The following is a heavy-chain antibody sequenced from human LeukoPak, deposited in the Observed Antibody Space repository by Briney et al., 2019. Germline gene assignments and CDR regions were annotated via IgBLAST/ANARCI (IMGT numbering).Heavy chain of an antibody. D-gene: IGHD1-26*01. J-gene: IGHJ4*02. Sequence: GGSLRLSCAASGFTFSSYNMNWVRQAPGKGLEWVSYISSGLSTIYYADSVKGRFTISRDNAKNSLYLQMNSLRDEDTAVYYCATDKSSVGAIDYWGQGTLVTVSS. CDR2: ISSGLSTI. CDR3: ATDKSSVGAIDY. CDR1: GFTFSSYN. V-gene: IGHV3-48*02.